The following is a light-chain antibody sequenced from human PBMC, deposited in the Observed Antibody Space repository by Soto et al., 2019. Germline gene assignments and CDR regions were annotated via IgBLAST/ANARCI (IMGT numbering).Light chain of an antibody. Sequence: NFMLTQPHSVSESPGKTVTISCTRSSGSIAHNYVQWYQQRPGSAPTTVIYENNQRPSGVPDRFSGSKSGNTASLTISGLQAEDEADYYCSSYTSSSTYVFGTGTKLTVL. V-gene: IGLV6-57*04. CDR2: ENN. CDR1: SGSIAHNY. J-gene: IGLJ1*01. CDR3: SSYTSSSTYV.